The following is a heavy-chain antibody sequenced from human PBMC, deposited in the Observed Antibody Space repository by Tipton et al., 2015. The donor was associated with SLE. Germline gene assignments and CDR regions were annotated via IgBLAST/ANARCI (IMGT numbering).Heavy chain of an antibody. CDR2: IYYSGST. J-gene: IGHJ3*02. CDR3: ARERFFARRGFDI. V-gene: IGHV4-59*01. CDR1: GGSLSTYY. D-gene: IGHD3-10*01. Sequence: TLSLTCTVSGGSLSTYYWSWIRQPPGKGLEWIGYIYYSGSTNYNPSLKSRVTISVDTSKNQFSLKLSSVTAADTAVYYCARERFFARRGFDIWGQGTMVTVSS.